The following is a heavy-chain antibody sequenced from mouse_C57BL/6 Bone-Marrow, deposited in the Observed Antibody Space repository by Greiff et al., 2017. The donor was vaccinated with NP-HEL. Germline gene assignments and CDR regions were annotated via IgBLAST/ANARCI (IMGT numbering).Heavy chain of an antibody. V-gene: IGHV5-4*01. CDR3: ARGYYGGSSYFDY. Sequence: EVQLQESGGGLVKPGGSLKLSCAASGFTFSSYAMSWVRQTPEKRLEWVATISDGGSYTYYPDNVKGRFTISRDNAKNNLYLQMSHLKSEDTAMYYCARGYYGGSSYFDYWGQGTTLTVSS. CDR2: ISDGGSYT. D-gene: IGHD1-1*01. CDR1: GFTFSSYA. J-gene: IGHJ2*01.